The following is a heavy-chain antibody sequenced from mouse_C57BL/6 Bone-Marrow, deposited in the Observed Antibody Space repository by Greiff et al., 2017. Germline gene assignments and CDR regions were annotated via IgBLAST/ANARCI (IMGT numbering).Heavy chain of an antibody. V-gene: IGHV1-18*01. CDR3: ARPLLRHAMDY. Sequence: EVQGVESGPELVKPGASVKIPCKASGYTFTDYNMDWVKQSHGKSLEWIGDINPNNGGTIYNQKFKGKATLTVDKSSSTAYMELRSLTSEDTAVYYCARPLLRHAMDYWGQGTSVTVSS. D-gene: IGHD2-1*01. J-gene: IGHJ4*01. CDR1: GYTFTDYN. CDR2: INPNNGGT.